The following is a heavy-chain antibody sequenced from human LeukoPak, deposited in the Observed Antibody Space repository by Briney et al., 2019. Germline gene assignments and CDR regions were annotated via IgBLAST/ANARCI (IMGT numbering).Heavy chain of an antibody. D-gene: IGHD2-2*01. CDR3: ARQAGYCSSTSCPLPLDFDY. V-gene: IGHV5-51*01. Sequence: HGESLKISCKGSGYRFTNYWIGWVRQMPGKGLEWMGIIYPGDSDTRYRPSFQGQVTISADKSISTAYLQWSSLKASDTAMYFCARQAGYCSSTSCPLPLDFDYWGQGTLVTVSS. J-gene: IGHJ4*02. CDR2: IYPGDSDT. CDR1: GYRFTNYW.